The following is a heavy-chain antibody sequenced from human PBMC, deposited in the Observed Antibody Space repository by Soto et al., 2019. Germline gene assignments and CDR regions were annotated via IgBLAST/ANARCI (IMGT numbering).Heavy chain of an antibody. V-gene: IGHV3-30*18. CDR3: AKVAAAGLYYYYGMDV. CDR2: ISYDGSNK. J-gene: IGHJ6*02. D-gene: IGHD6-13*01. CDR1: GFTFSSYG. Sequence: GGSLRLSCAASGFTFSSYGMHWVRQAPGKGLGWVAVISYDGSNKYYADSVKGRFTISRDNSKNTLYLQMNSLRAEDTAVFYCAKVAAAGLYYYYGMDVWGQGTTVTVSS.